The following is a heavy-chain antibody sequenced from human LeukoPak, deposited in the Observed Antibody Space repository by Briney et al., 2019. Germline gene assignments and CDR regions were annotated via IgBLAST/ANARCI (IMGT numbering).Heavy chain of an antibody. CDR1: GGSFSGYY. D-gene: IGHD2-15*01. Sequence: SETLSLTCAVYGGSFSGYYWSWIRQPPGKGLEWIGEINRSGSTNYNPSLKSRVTISVDTSKNQFSLKLSSVTAADTAVYYCARQRVVVNEGFDYWGQGTLVTVSS. CDR3: ARQRVVVNEGFDY. J-gene: IGHJ4*02. V-gene: IGHV4-34*01. CDR2: INRSGST.